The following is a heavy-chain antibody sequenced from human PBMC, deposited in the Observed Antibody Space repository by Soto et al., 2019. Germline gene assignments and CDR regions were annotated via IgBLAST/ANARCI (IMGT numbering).Heavy chain of an antibody. D-gene: IGHD2-2*01. CDR3: TTDPPAYCSSTSCNGGFYYYSMEV. CDR1: GFTFINAW. J-gene: IGHJ6*03. Sequence: GGSLRLSCAASGFTFINAWMSWVRQAPWKGLEWVGRIKSKTDGGTTDYAAPVKGRFTISRDDSKNTLYLQMNSLKTEDTAVYYCTTDPPAYCSSTSCNGGFYYYSMEVWGKRTIATAS. CDR2: IKSKTDGGTT. V-gene: IGHV3-15*01.